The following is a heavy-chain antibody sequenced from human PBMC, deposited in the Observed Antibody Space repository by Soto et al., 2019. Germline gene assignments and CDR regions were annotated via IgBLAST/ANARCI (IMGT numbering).Heavy chain of an antibody. CDR2: ISWNSGSI. CDR3: AKEILAVEGLADC. J-gene: IGHJ4*02. CDR1: GFTFDDYA. Sequence: EVHLVESGGGLVQPGRSLRLSCAASGFTFDDYAMHWVRQAPGKGLEWVSGISWNSGSIGYADSVKGRFTVSRDNAKNSLYLQMNSLRDEDKAFYYCAKEILAVEGLADCWGQGTLVTVSS. D-gene: IGHD6-19*01. V-gene: IGHV3-9*01.